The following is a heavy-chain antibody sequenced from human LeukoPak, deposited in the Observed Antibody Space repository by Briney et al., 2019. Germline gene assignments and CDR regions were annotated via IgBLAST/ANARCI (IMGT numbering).Heavy chain of an antibody. D-gene: IGHD5-12*01. CDR2: INPNSGGT. Sequence: ASVKVSCKASGYTFTGYYMHWVRQAPGQGLEWMGWINPNSGGTNYAQKFQGWVTMTRDTSISTAYMELSRLRSDDTAVYYCARFHRVATRGGFDYWGQGTLVTVSS. J-gene: IGHJ4*02. CDR1: GYTFTGYY. V-gene: IGHV1-2*04. CDR3: ARFHRVATRGGFDY.